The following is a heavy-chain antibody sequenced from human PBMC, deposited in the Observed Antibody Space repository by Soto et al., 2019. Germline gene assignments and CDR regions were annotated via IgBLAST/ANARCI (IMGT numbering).Heavy chain of an antibody. V-gene: IGHV3-30*03. CDR1: GFPFSSHG. J-gene: IGHJ4*02. D-gene: IGHD2-15*01. Sequence: QVQLVESGGGVVQPGRSLRLSCAASGFPFSSHGMHWVRQAPGKGLEWVALISYDGSNKYYTDSVKGRFTISRDNSKNTLYLQMSSLRAEDTAVYYCAGGQYYFHYCGQGTLVSVSS. CDR3: AGGQYYFHY. CDR2: ISYDGSNK.